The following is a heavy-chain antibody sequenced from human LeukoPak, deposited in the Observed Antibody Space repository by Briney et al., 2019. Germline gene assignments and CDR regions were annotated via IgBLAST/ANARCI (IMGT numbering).Heavy chain of an antibody. J-gene: IGHJ4*02. Sequence: SQTLSLTCAISGDSVSINSATWNWIRQSPSRGLEWLGRTYYRSTWYSDYAVSVKSRITINPDTSKNQFSLQLDSVTPEDTAVYYCARSRQYNGGWYPDYWGQGTLVTVSS. CDR1: GDSVSINSAT. CDR3: ARSRQYNGGWYPDY. CDR2: TYYRSTWYS. V-gene: IGHV6-1*01. D-gene: IGHD6-19*01.